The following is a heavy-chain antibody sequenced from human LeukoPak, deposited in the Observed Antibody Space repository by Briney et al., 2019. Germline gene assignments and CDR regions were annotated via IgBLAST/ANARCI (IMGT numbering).Heavy chain of an antibody. V-gene: IGHV4-61*08. CDR3: ARGGDGYNLSY. Sequence: PSETLSLTCTVSGGSISSGDYYWSWIRQPPGKGLEWIGYIYYSGSTNYNPSLKSRVTISVDTSKNQFSLKLSSVTAADTAVYYCARGGDGYNLSYWGQGTLVTVSS. CDR2: IYYSGST. J-gene: IGHJ4*02. CDR1: GGSISSGDYY. D-gene: IGHD5-24*01.